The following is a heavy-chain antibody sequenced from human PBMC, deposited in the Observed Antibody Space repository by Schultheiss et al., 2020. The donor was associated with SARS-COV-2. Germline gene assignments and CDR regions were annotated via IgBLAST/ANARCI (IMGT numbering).Heavy chain of an antibody. D-gene: IGHD5-24*01. Sequence: ASVKVSCKASGYTFTGYYMHWVRQAPGQGLEWMGWINPNSGGTNYAQKFQGRVTMTTDTSTSTAYMELRSLRSDDTAVYYCAAEPDGYNYFHYWGQGTLVTVSS. CDR1: GYTFTGYY. J-gene: IGHJ4*02. CDR2: INPNSGGT. V-gene: IGHV1-2*02. CDR3: AAEPDGYNYFHY.